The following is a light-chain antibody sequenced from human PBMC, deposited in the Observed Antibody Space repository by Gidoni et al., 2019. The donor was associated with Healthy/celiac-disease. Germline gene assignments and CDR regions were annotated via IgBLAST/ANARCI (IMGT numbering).Light chain of an antibody. CDR1: QSVSSSY. CDR3: QQYGSSPPPEP. V-gene: IGKV3-20*01. Sequence: EIVLTQSPGTLSWSPGERATLSCMASQSVSSSYLAWYQQKPGQAPRLLIYGASSRATGIPDRFSGSGSGTDFTLTISRLEPEDFAVYYCQQYGSSPPPEPFGQGTKVELK. CDR2: GAS. J-gene: IGKJ1*01.